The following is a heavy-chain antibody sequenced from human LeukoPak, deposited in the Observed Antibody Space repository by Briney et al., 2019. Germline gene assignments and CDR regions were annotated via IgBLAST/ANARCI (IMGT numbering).Heavy chain of an antibody. Sequence: GGSLRLSCAASGFTFSSYSMNWVRQAPGKGLEWVAVISYDGSNKYYADSVKGRFTISRDNSKNTLYLQMNSLRAEDTAVYYCTKDGGGDFDYWGQGTLVTVSS. CDR3: TKDGGGDFDY. D-gene: IGHD3-16*01. CDR1: GFTFSSYS. J-gene: IGHJ4*02. V-gene: IGHV3-30*18. CDR2: ISYDGSNK.